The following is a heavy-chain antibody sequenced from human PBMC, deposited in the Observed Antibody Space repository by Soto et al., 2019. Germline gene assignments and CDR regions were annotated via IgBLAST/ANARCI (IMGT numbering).Heavy chain of an antibody. J-gene: IGHJ4*02. Sequence: QVQLVQSGAEVKKPGASVKVSCKASGYTFTSYGIIWVRQAPGQGLEWMGWISAYNGNTNYAQKLQGRVTMTTDTSKSTDYMELRSLRSDDTAVYYCAREGFGYCSSTSCSYYFDYWGQGTLVTVSS. D-gene: IGHD2-2*01. CDR2: ISAYNGNT. V-gene: IGHV1-18*01. CDR1: GYTFTSYG. CDR3: AREGFGYCSSTSCSYYFDY.